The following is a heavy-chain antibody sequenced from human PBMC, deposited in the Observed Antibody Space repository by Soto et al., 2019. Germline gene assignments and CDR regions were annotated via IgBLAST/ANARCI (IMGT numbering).Heavy chain of an antibody. J-gene: IGHJ4*02. CDR1: GFSFNSYW. V-gene: IGHV3-74*01. Sequence: GGSLRLSCVASGFSFNSYWMYWVRQDPGKGLVWASRINTDGTVTNYADSVKGRFTISRDNAKNTLFLQMNSLRAEDTAVYYCARASMGTLDFWGQGTLVTVSS. CDR3: ARASMGTLDF. CDR2: INTDGTVT. D-gene: IGHD7-27*01.